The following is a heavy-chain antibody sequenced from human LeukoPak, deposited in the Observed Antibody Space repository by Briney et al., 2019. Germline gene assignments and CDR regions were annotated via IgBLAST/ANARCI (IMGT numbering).Heavy chain of an antibody. V-gene: IGHV3-30*04. D-gene: IGHD4-17*01. CDR1: GFTFSSYA. CDR2: ISYDGSNK. J-gene: IGHJ4*02. CDR3: ARGLRRHQFDY. Sequence: GGSLRLSRAASGFTFSSYAMHWVRQAPGKGLEWVAVISYDGSNKYYADSVKGRFTISRDNSKNTLYLQMNSLRAEDTAVYYCARGLRRHQFDYWGQGTLVTVSS.